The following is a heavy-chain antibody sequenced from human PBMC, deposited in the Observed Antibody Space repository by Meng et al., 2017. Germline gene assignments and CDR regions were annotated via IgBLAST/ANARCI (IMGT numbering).Heavy chain of an antibody. D-gene: IGHD3-10*01. CDR1: GFTFSSYA. J-gene: IGHJ2*01. CDR2: ISGSGGST. V-gene: IGHV3-23*01. CDR3: ARERGSRQFDL. Sequence: GESLKISCAASGFTFSSYAMSWVRQAPGKGLEWVSAISGSGGSTYYADSVKGRFTISRDNAKNSLYVQMNSLRVEDTALYFCARERGSRQFDLWGRGTLVTVSS.